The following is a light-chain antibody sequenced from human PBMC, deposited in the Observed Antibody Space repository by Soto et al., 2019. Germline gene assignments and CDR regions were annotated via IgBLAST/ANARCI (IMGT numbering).Light chain of an antibody. V-gene: IGLV2-23*01. J-gene: IGLJ1*01. Sequence: QSVLTQPASVSGSPGQSITLSCTGTSSDIGSYSFVSWYQQHPGKAPRLIIYESSKRPSGVSNRFSASRSGNTASLTISGLQPEDEADYYCCSYALSSTYVFGTGTKLTVL. CDR2: ESS. CDR3: CSYALSSTYV. CDR1: SSDIGSYSF.